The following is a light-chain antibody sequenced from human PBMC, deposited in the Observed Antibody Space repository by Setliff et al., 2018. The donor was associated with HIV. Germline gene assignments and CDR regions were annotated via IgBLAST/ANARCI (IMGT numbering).Light chain of an antibody. Sequence: QSALTQPASVSGSPGQSITISCTGTSNDVGRYDPVSWYQQHPGKPPKLMIYEVSNRPSGVSNRFSGSKSGNTASLTISGLQAEDEADYYCSSYTSSGSYVFGTGTKVTVL. CDR3: SSYTSSGSYV. CDR2: EVS. CDR1: SNDVGRYDP. V-gene: IGLV2-14*02. J-gene: IGLJ1*01.